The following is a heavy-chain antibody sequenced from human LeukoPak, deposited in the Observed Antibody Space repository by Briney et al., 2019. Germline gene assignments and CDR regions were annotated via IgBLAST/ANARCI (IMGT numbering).Heavy chain of an antibody. Sequence: GASVKVSCKASGGTFSSYAISWVRQAPGQGPEWMGIINPSGGSTSYAQKFQGRVTMTRDTSTSAVYMELSSLRSEDTAVYYCARELITIFGVGRYYYYGMDVWGQGTTVTVSS. CDR3: ARELITIFGVGRYYYYGMDV. V-gene: IGHV1-46*01. J-gene: IGHJ6*02. D-gene: IGHD3-3*01. CDR2: INPSGGST. CDR1: GGTFSSYA.